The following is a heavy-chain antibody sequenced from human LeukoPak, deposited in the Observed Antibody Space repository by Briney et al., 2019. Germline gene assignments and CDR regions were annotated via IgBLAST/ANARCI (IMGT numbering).Heavy chain of an antibody. CDR1: GGSISSSSYY. V-gene: IGHV4-39*01. Sequence: SGTLSLTCTVSGGSISSSSYYWGWIRQPPGKGLEWIGSIYYSGSTYYNPSLKSRVTISVDTSKNQFSLKLSSVTAADTAVYYCARRSGLGYYYYYMDVWGKGTTVTVSS. D-gene: IGHD3-16*01. CDR2: IYYSGST. J-gene: IGHJ6*03. CDR3: ARRSGLGYYYYYMDV.